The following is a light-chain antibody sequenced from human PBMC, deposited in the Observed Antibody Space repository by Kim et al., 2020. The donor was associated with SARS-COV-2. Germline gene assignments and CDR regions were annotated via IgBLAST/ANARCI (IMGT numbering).Light chain of an antibody. CDR1: QIIRSG. Sequence: SASIGDRVTITCRASQIIRSGLAWFQQKSEKAPKSLIYDVSTLQSGVPSRFSGSGSGTEFTLTISGLQPEDFATYHCQQYASYPYTFGPGTKLEI. CDR3: QQYASYPYT. J-gene: IGKJ2*01. V-gene: IGKV1D-16*01. CDR2: DVS.